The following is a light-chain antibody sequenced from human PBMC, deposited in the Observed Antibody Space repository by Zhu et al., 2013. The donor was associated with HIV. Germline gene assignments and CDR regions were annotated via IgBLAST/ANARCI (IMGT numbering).Light chain of an antibody. CDR3: TSFTSSVTRV. CDR1: SSDVGGYNY. CDR2: EVR. Sequence: QSALTQPASVSGSPGQSITISCPGTSSDVGGYNYISWYQQHPGKAPKLIIYEVRNRPSGVSDRFSGSKSGNTASLTISGLQAEDEADYYCTSFTSSVTRVFGGGTRLTVL. V-gene: IGLV2-14*01. J-gene: IGLJ2*01.